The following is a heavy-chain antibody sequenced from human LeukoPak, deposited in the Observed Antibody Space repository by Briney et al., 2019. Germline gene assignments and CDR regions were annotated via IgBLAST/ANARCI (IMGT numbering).Heavy chain of an antibody. CDR2: ISGSGGST. CDR1: GFTFSSDA. Sequence: GGSLRLSCAASGFTFSSDAMRWVRQAPGKGLEWVSAISGSGGSTYYAASVKGRFTISSDNSKNPLYLQMNSLRAEDTAVYYCAKGAWTNEWDYFDYWGQGTLVTVSS. J-gene: IGHJ4*02. CDR3: AKGAWTNEWDYFDY. D-gene: IGHD1/OR15-1a*01. V-gene: IGHV3-23*01.